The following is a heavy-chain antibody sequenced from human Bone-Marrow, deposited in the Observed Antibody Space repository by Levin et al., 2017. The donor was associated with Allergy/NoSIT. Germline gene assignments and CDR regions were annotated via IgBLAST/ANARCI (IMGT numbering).Heavy chain of an antibody. D-gene: IGHD3-9*01. CDR2: IWYDGSNK. CDR3: ARERYFDWLDSGGMDV. CDR1: GFTFSSYG. Sequence: GESLKISCAASGFTFSSYGMHWVRQAPGKGLEWVAVIWYDGSNKYYADSVKGRFTISRDNSKNTLYLQMNSLRAEDTAVYYCARERYFDWLDSGGMDVWGQGTTVTVSS. J-gene: IGHJ6*02. V-gene: IGHV3-33*01.